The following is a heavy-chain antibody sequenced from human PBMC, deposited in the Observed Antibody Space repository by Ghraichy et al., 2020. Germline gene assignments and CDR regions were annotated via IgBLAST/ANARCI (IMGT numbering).Heavy chain of an antibody. CDR1: GYTFTDYY. CDR2: VNAKSGGT. D-gene: IGHD3-22*01. CDR3: ARVLSSSDDFEY. Sequence: KVSCKASGYTFTDYYIHWVRQAPGQGLEWMGWVNAKSGGTKYVEKFQGRLTMTRDTSSTTADMELTGLRSDDTALYYCARVLSSSDDFEYWGQGTLVTVSS. V-gene: IGHV1-2*02. J-gene: IGHJ4*02.